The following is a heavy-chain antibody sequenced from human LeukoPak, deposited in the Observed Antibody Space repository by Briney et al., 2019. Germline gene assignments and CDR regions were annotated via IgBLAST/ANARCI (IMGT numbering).Heavy chain of an antibody. CDR1: GGSISSGGYS. J-gene: IGHJ3*02. CDR2: IYHSGST. V-gene: IGHV4-30-2*01. CDR3: ARVVPAAMGDAFDI. Sequence: SETLSLTCAVSGGSISSGGYSWSWIRQPPGKGLEWIGYIYHSGSTYYNPSLKSRVTISVDRSKNQFSLKLSSVTAADTAVYYCARVVPAAMGDAFDIWGQGTMVTVSS. D-gene: IGHD2-2*01.